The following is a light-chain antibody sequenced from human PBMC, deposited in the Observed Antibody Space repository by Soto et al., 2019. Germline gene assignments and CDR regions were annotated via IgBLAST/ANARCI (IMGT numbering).Light chain of an antibody. Sequence: QSVLTQPRSVSGSPGQSVTISCTGTISDVAGYNYVSWYQHHPGKAHKLLISDVTKRPSWVPDRFSGSKSGSTASLTISELQAEDAADYYCSSYAGSNNLVFGGGTKVTVL. CDR1: ISDVAGYNY. J-gene: IGLJ3*02. CDR2: DVT. V-gene: IGLV2-11*01. CDR3: SSYAGSNNLV.